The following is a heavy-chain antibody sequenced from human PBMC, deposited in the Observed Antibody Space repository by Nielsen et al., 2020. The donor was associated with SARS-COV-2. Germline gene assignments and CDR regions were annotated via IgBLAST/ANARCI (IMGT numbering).Heavy chain of an antibody. V-gene: IGHV3-21*01. D-gene: IGHD3-16*01. Sequence: GESLKISCAASGFTFSSYSMNWVRQAPGKGLEWVSSISSSSSYIYYADPVKGRFTISRDNAKNSLYLQMNSLRAEDTAVYYCARDRDLEGGEFDYWGQGTLVTVSS. CDR2: ISSSSSYI. CDR3: ARDRDLEGGEFDY. CDR1: GFTFSSYS. J-gene: IGHJ4*02.